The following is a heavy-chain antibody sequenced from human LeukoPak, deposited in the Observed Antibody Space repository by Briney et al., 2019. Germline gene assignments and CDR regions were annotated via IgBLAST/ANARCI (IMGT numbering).Heavy chain of an antibody. D-gene: IGHD3-9*01. Sequence: PSETLSLTCAVYGGSFSGYYWSWIRQPPGKGLEWIGEINHSGSTNYNPSLKSRVTISVDTSKNQFSLKLSSVTAADTTVYYCARGPNYTLTGYYKGGPYYYYGMDVWGKGTTVTVSS. CDR3: ARGPNYTLTGYYKGGPYYYYGMDV. J-gene: IGHJ6*04. CDR2: INHSGST. V-gene: IGHV4-34*01. CDR1: GGSFSGYY.